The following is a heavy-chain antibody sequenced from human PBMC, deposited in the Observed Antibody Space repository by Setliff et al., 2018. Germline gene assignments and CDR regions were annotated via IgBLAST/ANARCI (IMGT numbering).Heavy chain of an antibody. CDR3: ARGKSVTASNWFDP. CDR2: IYTSGST. J-gene: IGHJ5*02. CDR1: GGSISSGSYY. Sequence: PSETLSLTCTVSGGSISSGSYYWSWIRQPAGKGLEWIGRIYTSGSTNCNPSLKSRVTISVDTSKNQFSLKLSSVTAADTAVYYCARGKSVTASNWFDPWGQGTLVTV. V-gene: IGHV4-61*02.